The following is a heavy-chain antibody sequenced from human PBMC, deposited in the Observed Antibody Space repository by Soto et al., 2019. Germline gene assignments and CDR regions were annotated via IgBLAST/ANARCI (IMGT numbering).Heavy chain of an antibody. CDR3: ARGPNWGYRFDS. CDR1: GGTFSGHA. J-gene: IGHJ4*02. Sequence: QVQLVQSGAEVKKPGSSVKVSCEASGGTFSGHAISWVRQAPGQGPEWMGGLIPLFGTTQHAQNFQDRLTITADKSTSTAYMELTRLRFEDTAISYCARGPNWGYRFDSWGQGTLVTGSS. D-gene: IGHD7-27*01. CDR2: LIPLFGTT. V-gene: IGHV1-69*06.